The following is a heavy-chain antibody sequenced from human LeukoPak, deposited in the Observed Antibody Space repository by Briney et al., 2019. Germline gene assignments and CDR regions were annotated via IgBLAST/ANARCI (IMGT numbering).Heavy chain of an antibody. CDR1: GGSISSGGYY. CDR3: ARATVVTPNWFDP. Sequence: KTSQTLSLTCTVSGGSISSGGYYWSWIRQHPGKGLEWIGYIYYSGSTYYNPSLKSRVTISVDTSKNQFSLKLSSVTAADTAVYYCARATVVTPNWFDPWGQGTLVTVSS. V-gene: IGHV4-31*03. D-gene: IGHD4-23*01. J-gene: IGHJ5*02. CDR2: IYYSGST.